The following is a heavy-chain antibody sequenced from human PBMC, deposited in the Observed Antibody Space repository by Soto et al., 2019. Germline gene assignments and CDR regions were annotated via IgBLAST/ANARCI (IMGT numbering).Heavy chain of an antibody. CDR1: GYTFSNFW. J-gene: IGHJ4*02. V-gene: IGHV5-51*01. Sequence: GESLKISCQCSGYTFSNFWIGWVRQLPGQGLEWMGIIYPGDHETRYSPSFLGKVTISAEKSINTAYLQWSSLEASDSAFYFCARSPRSSPYFDFWGQGALVTGSS. CDR3: ARSPRSSPYFDF. D-gene: IGHD6-13*01. CDR2: IYPGDHET.